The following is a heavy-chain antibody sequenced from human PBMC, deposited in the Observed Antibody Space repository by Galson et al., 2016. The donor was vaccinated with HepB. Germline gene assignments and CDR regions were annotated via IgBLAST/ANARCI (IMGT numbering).Heavy chain of an antibody. J-gene: IGHJ4*02. V-gene: IGHV3-33*01. CDR3: AREAGIAAAATYDY. Sequence: SLRLSCAASGFTFSRYGMHWVRQAPGKGLEWVALIWSDGSNKYYADSVKGRFTVSRDNSKNTAYLQMHSLRAEDRAVYYCAREAGIAAAATYDYWGQGTLVTVSS. D-gene: IGHD6-13*01. CDR1: GFTFSRYG. CDR2: IWSDGSNK.